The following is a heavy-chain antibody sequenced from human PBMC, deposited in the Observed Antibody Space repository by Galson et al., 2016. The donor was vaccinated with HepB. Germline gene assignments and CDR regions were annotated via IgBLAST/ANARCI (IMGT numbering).Heavy chain of an antibody. Sequence: PALAKPTQTLTLTCTFSGFSLSTSGVGVGWIRQPPGRALEWLALIFWNDDKRYSPSLKSRLTITKDTSKNHVVLTVTNMDPVDTATYYCARFGTEITPGGPFDSWGQGTLVTVSS. V-gene: IGHV2-5*01. D-gene: IGHD4-23*01. CDR1: GFSLSTSGVG. J-gene: IGHJ4*02. CDR3: ARFGTEITPGGPFDS. CDR2: IFWNDDK.